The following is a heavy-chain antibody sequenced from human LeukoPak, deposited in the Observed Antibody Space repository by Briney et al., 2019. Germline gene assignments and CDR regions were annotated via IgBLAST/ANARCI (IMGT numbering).Heavy chain of an antibody. CDR3: AKFGAAKYYYYGMDV. D-gene: IGHD3-10*01. CDR2: MKQDGSEK. Sequence: GGSLRLSCAASGFTFSSYLMSWVRQAPGKGLEWVANMKQDGSEKYYVDSVKGRFTISRDNAKNSLYLQMNGLRAEDTAVYYCAKFGAAKYYYYGMDVWGQGTTVTVSS. J-gene: IGHJ6*02. V-gene: IGHV3-7*01. CDR1: GFTFSSYL.